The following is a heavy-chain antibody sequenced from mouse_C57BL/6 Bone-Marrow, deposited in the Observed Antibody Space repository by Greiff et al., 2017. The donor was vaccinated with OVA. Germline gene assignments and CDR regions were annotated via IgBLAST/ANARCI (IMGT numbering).Heavy chain of an antibody. V-gene: IGHV1-55*01. CDR1: GYTFTSYW. J-gene: IGHJ2*01. D-gene: IGHD2-2*01. Sequence: QVQLQQPGAELVKPGASVKMSCKASGYTFTSYWITWVKQRPGQGLEWIGDIYPGSGSTNYNEKFKSKATLTVDTSSSTAYLQLSSLTSEDAAVDYCARGDGYGWVDDWGQGTTLTVSS. CDR3: ARGDGYGWVDD. CDR2: IYPGSGST.